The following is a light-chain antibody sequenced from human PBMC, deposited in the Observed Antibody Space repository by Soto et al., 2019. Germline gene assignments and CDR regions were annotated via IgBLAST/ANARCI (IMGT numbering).Light chain of an antibody. V-gene: IGKV3-15*01. J-gene: IGKJ1*01. Sequence: ETVMTQSPATLSVSPGERATLSCRASQSVNSNLAWYQQKLGQAPRVLIYGASTRATGIPARFSGSGSGTEFILTISSLQSEDFALYYCPEYNTWPWTFGQGTKVEIK. CDR2: GAS. CDR1: QSVNSN. CDR3: PEYNTWPWT.